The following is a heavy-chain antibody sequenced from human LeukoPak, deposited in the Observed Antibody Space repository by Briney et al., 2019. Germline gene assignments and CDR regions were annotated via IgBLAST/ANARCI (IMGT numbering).Heavy chain of an antibody. V-gene: IGHV3-21*01. D-gene: IGHD2-15*01. J-gene: IGHJ5*02. CDR3: ARDSVVAATKAVDL. Sequence: GGSLRLSCAASGFTFSSYDMNWVRQAPGKGLEWVSSISSSSHTYYADSVKGRITISRDNGKNSLYLQMNSLRAEDTAVYYCARDSVVAATKAVDLWGQGTLVSVSS. CDR1: GFTFSSYD. CDR2: ISSSSHT.